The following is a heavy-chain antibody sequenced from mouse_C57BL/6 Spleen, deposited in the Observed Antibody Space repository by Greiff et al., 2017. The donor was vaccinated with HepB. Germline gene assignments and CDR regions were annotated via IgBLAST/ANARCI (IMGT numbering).Heavy chain of an antibody. D-gene: IGHD2-4*01. Sequence: EVQVVESGGGLVKPGGSLKLSCAASGFTFSSYAMSWVRQTPEKRLEWVATISDGGSYTYYPDNVKGRFTISRDNAKNNLYLQMSHLKSEDTAMYYCARDRRGYDYDGAWFAYWGQGTLVTVSA. J-gene: IGHJ3*01. CDR2: ISDGGSYT. V-gene: IGHV5-4*01. CDR3: ARDRRGYDYDGAWFAY. CDR1: GFTFSSYA.